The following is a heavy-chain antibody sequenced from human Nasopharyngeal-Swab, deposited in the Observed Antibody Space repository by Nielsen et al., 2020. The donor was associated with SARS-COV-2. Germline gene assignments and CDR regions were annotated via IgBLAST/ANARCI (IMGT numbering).Heavy chain of an antibody. D-gene: IGHD6-13*01. CDR2: IKSKTDGGTT. CDR1: GFTFSNAW. CDR3: TTDGQPTQFDY. V-gene: IGHV3-15*07. J-gene: IGHJ4*02. Sequence: GSSLKISCAASGFTFSNAWMNWVRQAPGKVLEWVGRIKSKTDGGTTDYAAPVKGRFTISRDDSKNTLYLQMNSLKTEDTAVYYCTTDGQPTQFDYWGQGTLVTVSS.